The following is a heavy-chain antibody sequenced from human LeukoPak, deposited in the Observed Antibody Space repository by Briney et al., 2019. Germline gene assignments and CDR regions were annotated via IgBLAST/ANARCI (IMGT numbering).Heavy chain of an antibody. J-gene: IGHJ4*02. V-gene: IGHV4-59*01. Sequence: SETLSLTCTVSGGSLSSYYWSWIRQPPGKGLEWIGYIYYSGSTNYNPSLKSRVTISVDTSKNQFSLKLSSVTAADTAVYYCAREGDSGYDTFDYWGQGTLVTVSS. CDR1: GGSLSSYY. CDR2: IYYSGST. CDR3: AREGDSGYDTFDY. D-gene: IGHD5-12*01.